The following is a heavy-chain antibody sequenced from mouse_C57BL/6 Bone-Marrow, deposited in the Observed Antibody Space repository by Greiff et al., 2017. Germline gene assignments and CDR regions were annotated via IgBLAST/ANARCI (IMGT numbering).Heavy chain of an antibody. J-gene: IGHJ4*01. V-gene: IGHV1-4*01. CDR1: GYTFTSYT. D-gene: IGHD1-1*01. CDR2: INPSSGYT. CDR3: ARGRYAAMDY. Sequence: QVQLQQSGAELARPGASVKMSCKASGYTFTSYTMHWVKQRPGQGLEWIGYINPSSGYTKYNQKFKDKATLTADKSSSTAYMQLSSLTSEDSAVYYCARGRYAAMDYWCQGTSVTVSS.